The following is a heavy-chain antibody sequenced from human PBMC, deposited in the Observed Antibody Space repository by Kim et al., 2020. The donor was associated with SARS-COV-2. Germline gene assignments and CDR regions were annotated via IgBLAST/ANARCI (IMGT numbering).Heavy chain of an antibody. CDR1: GGSISSGGYY. V-gene: IGHV4-31*03. CDR2: IYYSGST. J-gene: IGHJ6*03. D-gene: IGHD2-2*01. Sequence: SETLSLTCTVSGGSISSGGYYWSWIRQPPGKGLEWIGYIYYSGSTYYNPSLKSRVTISVDTSKNQFSLKLSSVTAADTAVYYCARVVLVVVPAAHWRFAMDVWGKGTTVTASS. CDR3: ARVVLVVVPAAHWRFAMDV.